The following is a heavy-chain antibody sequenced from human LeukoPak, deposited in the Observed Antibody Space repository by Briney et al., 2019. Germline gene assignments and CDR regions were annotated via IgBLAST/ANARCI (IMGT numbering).Heavy chain of an antibody. CDR1: GGSISSGDCY. CDR2: IYYSGST. Sequence: PSETLSLTCTVSGGSISSGDCYWSWIRQPPGKGLEWIGYIYYSGSTYYNPSLKSRVTISVDTSKNQFSLKLSSVTAADTAVYYCARLVVVTARGAFDIWGQGTMVTVSS. CDR3: ARLVVVTARGAFDI. D-gene: IGHD2-21*02. J-gene: IGHJ3*02. V-gene: IGHV4-30-4*01.